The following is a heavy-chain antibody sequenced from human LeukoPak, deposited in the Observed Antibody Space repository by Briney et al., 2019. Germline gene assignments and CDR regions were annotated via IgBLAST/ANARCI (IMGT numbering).Heavy chain of an antibody. Sequence: SETLSLTCTVSGGSISSSSYYWGWIRQPPGKGLEWIGSIYYSGSTYYNPSLKSRVTISVDTSKNQFSLKLSSVTAADTAVYYCARGLDYYGGGWFDPWGQGTLVTVSS. D-gene: IGHD3-10*01. CDR3: ARGLDYYGGGWFDP. CDR2: IYYSGST. J-gene: IGHJ5*02. V-gene: IGHV4-39*07. CDR1: GGSISSSSYY.